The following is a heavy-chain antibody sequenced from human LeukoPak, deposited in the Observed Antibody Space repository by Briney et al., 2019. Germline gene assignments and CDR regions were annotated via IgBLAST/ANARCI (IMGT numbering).Heavy chain of an antibody. D-gene: IGHD6-13*01. CDR1: GFIFSSYL. J-gene: IGHJ4*02. V-gene: IGHV3-7*01. CDR3: ARLRFVAATGVSPFDY. Sequence: QAGGSLRLSCAASGFIFSSYLMSWVRQAPGKGLEWVASIKQEGSEKYYVDSVKGRFTISRDNAKNSLYLQLNSLRAEDTAVYYCARLRFVAATGVSPFDYWGQGTLVIVSS. CDR2: IKQEGSEK.